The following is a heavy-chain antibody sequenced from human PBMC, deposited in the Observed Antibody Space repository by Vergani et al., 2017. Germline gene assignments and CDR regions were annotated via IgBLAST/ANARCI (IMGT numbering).Heavy chain of an antibody. CDR2: IIPILGIA. CDR3: AGSNSGSYYGGDYYYYGMDV. V-gene: IGHV1-69*02. CDR1: GGTFSSYT. J-gene: IGHJ6*02. Sequence: QVQLVQSGAEVKKPGSSVKVSCKASGGTFSSYTISWVRQAPGQGLEWMGRIIPILGIANYAQKFQGRVPITADKSTSTAYMELSSLRSEDTAVYYCAGSNSGSYYGGDYYYYGMDVWGQGTTVTVSS. D-gene: IGHD1-26*01.